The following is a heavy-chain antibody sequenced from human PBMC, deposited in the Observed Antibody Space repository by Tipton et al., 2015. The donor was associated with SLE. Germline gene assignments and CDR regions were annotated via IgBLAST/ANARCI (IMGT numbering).Heavy chain of an antibody. CDR3: ARQGAAVTMSGWFDP. Sequence: TLSLTCTVSGGSIGSRSHYWGWIRQIPGKGLEWIGSIYYSGRTYYNPSLKSRVTVSVDTSKNQFSLNLKSVTAADTAVYYYARQGAAVTMSGWFDPWGQGTLVTVSS. J-gene: IGHJ5*02. CDR1: GGSIGSRSHY. D-gene: IGHD4-17*01. V-gene: IGHV4-39*01. CDR2: IYYSGRT.